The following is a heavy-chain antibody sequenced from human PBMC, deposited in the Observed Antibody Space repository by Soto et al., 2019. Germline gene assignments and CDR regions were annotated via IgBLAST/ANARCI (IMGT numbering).Heavy chain of an antibody. CDR2: IYYSGST. D-gene: IGHD3-3*01. V-gene: IGHV4-59*01. CDR1: GGSISSYY. CDR3: ARGGVLYPFDY. J-gene: IGHJ4*02. Sequence: SETLSLTCTVSGGSISSYYWSWIRQPPGKGLEWIGYIYYSGSTNYNPSLKSRVTISVDTSKNQFSPKLSSVTAADTAVYYCARGGVLYPFDYWGQGTLVTVSS.